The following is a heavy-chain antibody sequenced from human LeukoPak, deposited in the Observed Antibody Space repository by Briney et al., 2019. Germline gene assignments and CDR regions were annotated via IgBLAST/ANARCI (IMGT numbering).Heavy chain of an antibody. J-gene: IGHJ5*02. V-gene: IGHV3-48*03. CDR3: AKYVYSGYDFVLNGWFDP. Sequence: GGSLRLSCAASGFTFSSYEMNWVRQAPGKGLEWVSYISSSGSTIYYADSVKGRFTISRDNFKNTLYLQMNSLRAEDTAVYYCAKYVYSGYDFVLNGWFDPWGQGTLVTVSS. CDR1: GFTFSSYE. CDR2: ISSSGSTI. D-gene: IGHD5-12*01.